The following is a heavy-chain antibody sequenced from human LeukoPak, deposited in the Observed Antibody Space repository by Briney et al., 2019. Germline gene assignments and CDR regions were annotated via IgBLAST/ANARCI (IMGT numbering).Heavy chain of an antibody. CDR3: ARDQGVVSGFGP. CDR1: GYSFTSYG. V-gene: IGHV1-18*01. CDR2: ISAYNGDT. D-gene: IGHD2-15*01. J-gene: IGHJ5*02. Sequence: ASVKVSCKSSGYSFTSYGFNWVRQAPGQGLEWMGWISAYNGDTNYAQKFQGRVTMTTDTSTSTAYMELRSLRSDDTAVYYCARDQGVVSGFGPWAREPWSPSP.